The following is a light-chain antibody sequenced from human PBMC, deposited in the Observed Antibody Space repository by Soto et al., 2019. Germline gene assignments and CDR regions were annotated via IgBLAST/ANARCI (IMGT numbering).Light chain of an antibody. CDR1: QSVSSSS. CDR3: QQRSNWPLT. Sequence: EIVLTQSPGTLSLSPGGRATLSCRASQSVSSSSLSWYQQKPGQAPRLLIYDTSSRATDIPDRFSGSGSGTDFTLTISRLEPEDFTVYYCQQRSNWPLTFGGGTKVEIK. J-gene: IGKJ4*01. V-gene: IGKV3D-20*02. CDR2: DTS.